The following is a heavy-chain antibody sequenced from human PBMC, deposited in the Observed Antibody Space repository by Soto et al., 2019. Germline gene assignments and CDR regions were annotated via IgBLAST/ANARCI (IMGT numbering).Heavy chain of an antibody. Sequence: EVQLVESGGGLVKPGGSLRLSCGASGITISGYNMNWVRQAPGKGLEWVSGIDTSSTYIYYTDSVKGRFTISRDNAKNSLYLQMNSLRAEDTAVYYCAGEVAGMAGGDYWGQGTLVTVSS. CDR3: AGEVAGMAGGDY. V-gene: IGHV3-21*01. CDR2: IDTSSTYI. J-gene: IGHJ4*02. CDR1: GITISGYN. D-gene: IGHD2-15*01.